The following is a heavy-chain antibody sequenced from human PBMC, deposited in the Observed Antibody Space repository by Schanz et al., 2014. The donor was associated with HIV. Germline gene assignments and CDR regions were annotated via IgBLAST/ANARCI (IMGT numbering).Heavy chain of an antibody. CDR3: ARLGRWLQFDS. V-gene: IGHV1-2*02. Sequence: QVQLVQSGAELRKPGTSVKVSCKASGYTFTDYYIHWVRQAPGRGLEWMGRINPNSGVSNFAQKFQGRVTMTRDTPITTAYMEVRSLTSDDTAIYYCARLGRWLQFDSWGQGTLVTVSS. CDR1: GYTFTDYY. CDR2: INPNSGVS. J-gene: IGHJ4*02. D-gene: IGHD5-12*01.